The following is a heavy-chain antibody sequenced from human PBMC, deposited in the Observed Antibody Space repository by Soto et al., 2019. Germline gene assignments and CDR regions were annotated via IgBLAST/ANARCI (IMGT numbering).Heavy chain of an antibody. Sequence: QVQLQESGPGLVKPSETLSLTCTVSGGSISSYYWSWIRQPPGKGLEWIGYIYYSGSTSYDPSLKSRVTISVDTSKDQFSLKLSSVTAADTAVYYCARVRNSGYYRYGVDAWGQGTTVTVSS. CDR1: GGSISSYY. D-gene: IGHD3-22*01. V-gene: IGHV4-59*01. CDR2: IYYSGST. J-gene: IGHJ6*02. CDR3: ARVRNSGYYRYGVDA.